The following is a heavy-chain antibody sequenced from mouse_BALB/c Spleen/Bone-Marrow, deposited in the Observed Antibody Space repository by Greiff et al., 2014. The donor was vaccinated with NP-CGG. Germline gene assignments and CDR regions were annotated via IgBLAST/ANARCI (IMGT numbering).Heavy chain of an antibody. J-gene: IGHJ1*01. CDR3: AREYGYFDV. Sequence: EVKLVESGGGLVQPGDSLRLSCATSGFTFTDYYMSWVRQPPGKALEWLGFIRNKASGYTTDYSASVKGRFTISRDNSQSILYLQMNTLRAEDSATYYCAREYGYFDVWGAGTTVTVSS. CDR2: IRNKASGYTT. V-gene: IGHV7-3*02. CDR1: GFTFTDYY. D-gene: IGHD1-1*02.